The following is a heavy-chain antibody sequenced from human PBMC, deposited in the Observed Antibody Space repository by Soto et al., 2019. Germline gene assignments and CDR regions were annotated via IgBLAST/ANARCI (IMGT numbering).Heavy chain of an antibody. Sequence: AAVKVTRKASGPTFTAYYMHWMRQAPAQGLEWRGCINPSSGGTNYAQKFRGWVTMTRDTSISTAYMELSRLRSDATAVYYCARDLNYYESSGYYDGTGYYGMDVWGQGTTVTV. CDR1: GPTFTAYY. D-gene: IGHD3-22*01. J-gene: IGHJ6*02. V-gene: IGHV1-2*04. CDR3: ARDLNYYESSGYYDGTGYYGMDV. CDR2: INPSSGGT.